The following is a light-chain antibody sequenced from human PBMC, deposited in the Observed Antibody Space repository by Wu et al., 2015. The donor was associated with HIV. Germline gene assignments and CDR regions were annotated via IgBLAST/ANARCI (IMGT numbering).Light chain of an antibody. CDR1: QSVRSN. V-gene: IGKV3-11*01. J-gene: IGKJ5*01. CDR2: GAS. Sequence: EIVMTQSPATLSVSPGERATLSCRASQSVRSNLAWYQQKPGQAPRLLIYGASTRATGIPARFSGSGSGTDFTLTITSLEPEDFAVYYCQLRSTWPPITFGQGTRLEIK. CDR3: QLRSTWPPIT.